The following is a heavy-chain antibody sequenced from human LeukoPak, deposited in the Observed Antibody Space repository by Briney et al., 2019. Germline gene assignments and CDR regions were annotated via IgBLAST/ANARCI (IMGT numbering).Heavy chain of an antibody. CDR1: GGSISSSSYY. V-gene: IGHV4-39*01. CDR2: IYYSGST. J-gene: IGHJ4*02. CDR3: ARHVPVTRYYYDSSGYQPYFDY. Sequence: PSETLSLTCTVSGGSISSSSYYWGWIRQPPGKGLEWIGSIYYSGSTYYNPSLKSRVTISVDTSKNQFSLKLSSVTAADTAVYYCARHVPVTRYYYDSSGYQPYFDYWGQGTLVTVSS. D-gene: IGHD3-22*01.